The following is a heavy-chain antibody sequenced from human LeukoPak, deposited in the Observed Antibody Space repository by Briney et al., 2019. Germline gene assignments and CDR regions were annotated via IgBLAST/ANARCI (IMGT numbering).Heavy chain of an antibody. CDR1: GYTFTSYD. J-gene: IGHJ4*02. V-gene: IGHV1-8*01. Sequence: GASVKVSCKASGYTFTSYDINWVRQATGQGLEWMGWMNPNSGNTGYAQKFQGRVTITADKSTSTAYMELSSLRSEDTAVYYCARDGKWLRSFDYWGQGTLVTVSS. CDR2: MNPNSGNT. D-gene: IGHD5-12*01. CDR3: ARDGKWLRSFDY.